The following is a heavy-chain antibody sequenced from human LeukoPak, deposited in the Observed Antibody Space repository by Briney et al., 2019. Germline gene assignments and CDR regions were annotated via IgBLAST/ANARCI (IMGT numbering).Heavy chain of an antibody. J-gene: IGHJ5*02. V-gene: IGHV1-8*03. CDR1: GYTFTSYD. D-gene: IGHD2-2*01. CDR2: MNPNSGNT. Sequence: ASVKVSCKASGYTFTSYDINWVRQATGQGLEWMGWMNPNSGNTGYAQKFQGRVTITRNTSISTAYMELSSLRSEDTAVHYCARVVPDFINWFDPWGQGTLVTVSS. CDR3: ARVVPDFINWFDP.